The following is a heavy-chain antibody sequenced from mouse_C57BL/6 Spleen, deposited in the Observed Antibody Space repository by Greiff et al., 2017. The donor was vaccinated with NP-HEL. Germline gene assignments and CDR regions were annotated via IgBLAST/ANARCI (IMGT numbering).Heavy chain of an antibody. CDR3: ARSYSNSWFAY. CDR1: GFTFSDYG. J-gene: IGHJ3*01. Sequence: EVKVVESGGGLVKPGGSLKLSCAASGFTFSDYGMHWVRQAPEKGLEWVAYISSGSSTIYYADTVKGRFTFSRDNAKNTLFLQMTSLRSEYTAMYYCARSYSNSWFAYWGQGTLVTVSA. D-gene: IGHD2-5*01. V-gene: IGHV5-17*01. CDR2: ISSGSSTI.